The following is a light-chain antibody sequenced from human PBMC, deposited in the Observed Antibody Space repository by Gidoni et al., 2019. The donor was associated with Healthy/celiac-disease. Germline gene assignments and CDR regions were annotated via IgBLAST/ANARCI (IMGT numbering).Light chain of an antibody. CDR1: QSVSSY. V-gene: IGKV3-11*01. CDR3: QQRSNWPRYT. CDR2: DAS. J-gene: IGKJ2*01. Sequence: EIVLTQSPATLSLSPGERATLSCRASQSVSSYLAWYQQKPGQAPRLLIYDASNRATGIPARFSGSGSGTDFTLTISSLEPEDFAVYYCQQRSNWPRYTXXXXTKXEIK.